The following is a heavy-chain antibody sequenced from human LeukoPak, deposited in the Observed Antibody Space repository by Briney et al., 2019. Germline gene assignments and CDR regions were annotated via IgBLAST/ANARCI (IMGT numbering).Heavy chain of an antibody. Sequence: GSLRLSCAASGFTFSSYAMSWVRQAPGEGLEWVSSISGSGVSTNHADSVKGRFTISRDNSRNTLNLQMESLRAEDTAVYYCARSATLGPTAADHGYWGQGTLVAVSS. CDR2: ISGSGVST. J-gene: IGHJ4*02. V-gene: IGHV3-23*01. CDR1: GFTFSSYA. CDR3: ARSATLGPTAADHGY. D-gene: IGHD1-1*01.